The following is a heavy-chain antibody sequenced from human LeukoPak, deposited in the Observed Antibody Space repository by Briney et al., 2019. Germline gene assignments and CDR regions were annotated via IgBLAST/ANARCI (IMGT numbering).Heavy chain of an antibody. Sequence: GGSLRLSCAASGFTFDDYAMHWVRQAPGKGLEWVSGISWNSGSIGYADSVKGRFTISRDNAKNSLYLQMNSLRAEDTALYYCAKDKGDGSSSYYYYYGMDVWGRGTTVTVSS. V-gene: IGHV3-9*01. CDR1: GFTFDDYA. CDR3: AKDKGDGSSSYYYYYGMDV. D-gene: IGHD6-13*01. J-gene: IGHJ6*02. CDR2: ISWNSGSI.